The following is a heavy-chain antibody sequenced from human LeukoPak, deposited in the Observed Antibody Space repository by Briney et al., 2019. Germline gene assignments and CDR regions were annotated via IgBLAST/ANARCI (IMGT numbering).Heavy chain of an antibody. CDR3: ARDGGVSSSWQFDY. CDR1: GYTFTGYY. J-gene: IGHJ4*02. CDR2: INPNSGGT. D-gene: IGHD6-13*01. V-gene: IGHV1-2*06. Sequence: ASVKVSCKASGYTFTGYYMHWVRQAPGQGLEWMGRINPNSGGTNYAQEFQGRVTMTRDTSISTAYMELSRLRSDDTAVYYCARDGGVSSSWQFDYWGQGTLVTVSS.